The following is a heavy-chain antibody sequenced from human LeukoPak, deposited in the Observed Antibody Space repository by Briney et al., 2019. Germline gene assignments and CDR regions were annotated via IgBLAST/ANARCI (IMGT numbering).Heavy chain of an antibody. CDR2: IYYSGST. V-gene: IGHV4-39*07. CDR1: GGSISGSSYY. CDR3: ARVLLGGLHYYFDY. J-gene: IGHJ4*02. Sequence: SETLSLTCTVSGGSISGSSYYWGWIRQPPGKGLEWIGSIYYSGSTYYNPSLKSRVTISVDTSKNQFSLKLSSVTAADTAVYYCARVLLGGLHYYFDYWGQGTLVTVSS. D-gene: IGHD4-11*01.